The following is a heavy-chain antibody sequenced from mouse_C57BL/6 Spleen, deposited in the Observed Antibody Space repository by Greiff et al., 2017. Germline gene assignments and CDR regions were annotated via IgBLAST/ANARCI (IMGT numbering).Heavy chain of an antibody. D-gene: IGHD1-1*01. V-gene: IGHV1-54*01. CDR2: INPGSGGT. CDR3: ASGSDYGSSLGYFDV. J-gene: IGHJ1*03. CDR1: GYAFTNYL. Sequence: VMLVESGAELVRPGTSVKVSCKASGYAFTNYLIEWVKQRPGQGLEWIGVINPGSGGTNYNEKFKGKATLTADKATSTAYMQLSSLTSEEAAVYFCASGSDYGSSLGYFDVWGTGTTVTVSS.